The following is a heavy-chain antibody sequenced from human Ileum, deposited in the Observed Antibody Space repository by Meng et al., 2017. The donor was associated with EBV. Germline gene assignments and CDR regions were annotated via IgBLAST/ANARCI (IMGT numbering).Heavy chain of an antibody. V-gene: IGHV4-61*08. Sequence: QVQLKGAGPGLVKPSGILSLTCSVSGGSVSSGGNYWSWIRQPPGKGLEWIGYIYNSGSTNYNPSLKSRVTISVDTSKNQFSLKLSSVTAADTAVYYCARDGYSSGSDWGQGTLVTVFS. CDR1: GGSVSSGGNY. J-gene: IGHJ4*02. CDR3: ARDGYSSGSD. CDR2: IYNSGST. D-gene: IGHD6-19*01.